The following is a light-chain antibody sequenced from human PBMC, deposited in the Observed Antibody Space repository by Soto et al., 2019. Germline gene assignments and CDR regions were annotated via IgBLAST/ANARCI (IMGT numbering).Light chain of an antibody. CDR1: SSNIGINS. CDR2: NTD. V-gene: IGLV1-44*01. Sequence: QSVLTQPPSASGTPGQRVTISCSGGSSNIGINSVAWYQQVPGTAPKLVMYNTDQRPSGVPDRFSGSKSGTSASLAISGLLSEHEADYYSAAWDDSLNEYVFGTGTKVTVL. CDR3: AAWDDSLNEYV. J-gene: IGLJ1*01.